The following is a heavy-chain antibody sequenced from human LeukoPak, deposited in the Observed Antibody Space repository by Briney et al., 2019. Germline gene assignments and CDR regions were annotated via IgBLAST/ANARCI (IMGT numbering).Heavy chain of an antibody. CDR1: GYSISSGYY. J-gene: IGHJ5*02. CDR2: IYHSGST. D-gene: IGHD3-22*01. CDR3: ARDRVIVVVGEFDP. Sequence: SETLSLTCSVSGYSISSGYYWGWIRQPPGKGLEWIGSIYHSGSTYYNTSLKSRVTISVDKSKNQFSLKLSSVTAADTAVYYCARDRVIVVVGEFDPWGQGTLVTVSS. V-gene: IGHV4-38-2*02.